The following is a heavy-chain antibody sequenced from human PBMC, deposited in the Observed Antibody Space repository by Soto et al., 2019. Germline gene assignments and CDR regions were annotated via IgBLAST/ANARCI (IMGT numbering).Heavy chain of an antibody. D-gene: IGHD1-26*01. CDR1: GYTFTGYY. CDR2: INAKTGAS. Sequence: QVQLVQSGAEVKKPGASLRVSCKASGYTFTGYYIHWVRQAPGQGLEWMGWINAKTGASNYALKFQDRVTTTRDMSISTAYMDFTRLTSADTAKYFCARSSVGASRGIDFWGQGTMVIVSS. CDR3: ARSSVGASRGIDF. J-gene: IGHJ4*02. V-gene: IGHV1-2*02.